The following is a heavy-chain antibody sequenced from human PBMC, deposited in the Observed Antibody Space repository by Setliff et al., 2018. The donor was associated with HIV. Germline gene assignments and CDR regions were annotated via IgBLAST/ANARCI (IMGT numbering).Heavy chain of an antibody. CDR2: MNPDSRNT. CDR3: ARARTDYYDRRRRSHYYIDV. CDR1: GYTFSNYE. D-gene: IGHD3-22*01. Sequence: ASVKVSCKPSGYTFSNYEINGVRQAAGQGLEWMGGMNPDSRNTGYAQRFEGRVTLTWDTSISTAYLELNHLKSDDTAVYYCARARTDYYDRRRRSHYYIDVWARGATVTVSS. J-gene: IGHJ6*03. V-gene: IGHV1-8*02.